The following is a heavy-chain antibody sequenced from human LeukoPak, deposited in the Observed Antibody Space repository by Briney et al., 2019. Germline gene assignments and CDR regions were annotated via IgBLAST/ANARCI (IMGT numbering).Heavy chain of an antibody. CDR3: ARAEGGAFDY. J-gene: IGHJ4*02. CDR2: INTDGSST. D-gene: IGHD2-21*01. CDR1: GFTFKIFW. Sequence: RGGSLRLSCAASGFTFKIFWMHWVRQGPGKGLVWVSRINTDGSSTMYADSVKGRFTVSRDNAKNTVYLQMNSLRAEDTAVYYCARAEGGAFDYWGQGNLVTVSS. V-gene: IGHV3-74*03.